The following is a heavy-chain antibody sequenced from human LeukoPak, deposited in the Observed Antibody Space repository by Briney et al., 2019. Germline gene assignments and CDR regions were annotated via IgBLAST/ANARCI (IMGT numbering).Heavy chain of an antibody. J-gene: IGHJ4*02. Sequence: EASVKVPCKASGYTFTNYAMHWVRQAPGQRLEWMGWINAGNGNTKYSQKFQGRVTITRDTSASTAYMELSSLRSEDTAVYYCARGEAGYYFDYWGQGTLVTVSS. CDR3: ARGEAGYYFDY. CDR2: INAGNGNT. CDR1: GYTFTNYA. D-gene: IGHD6-13*01. V-gene: IGHV1-3*01.